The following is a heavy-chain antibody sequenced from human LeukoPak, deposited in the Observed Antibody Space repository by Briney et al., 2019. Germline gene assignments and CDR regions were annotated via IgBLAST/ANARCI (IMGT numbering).Heavy chain of an antibody. J-gene: IGHJ3*02. D-gene: IGHD3-22*01. V-gene: IGHV1-69*04. CDR3: ARPINYYDSSGEGVYAFDI. CDR2: IIPIFGIA. CDR1: GGTFSSYA. Sequence: SVKVSCKASGGTFSSYAISWVQQAPGQGLEWMGRIIPIFGIANYAQKFQGRVTITADKSTSTAYMELSSLRSEDTAVYYCARPINYYDSSGEGVYAFDIWGQGTMVTVSS.